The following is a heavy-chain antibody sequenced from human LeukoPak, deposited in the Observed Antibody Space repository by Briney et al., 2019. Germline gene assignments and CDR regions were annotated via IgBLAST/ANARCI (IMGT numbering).Heavy chain of an antibody. CDR2: ISGSGGST. Sequence: GGSLRLSFAASGFTFSSYAMSWVRQAPGKGLEWVSAISGSGGSTYYADSVKGRFTISRDNSKNTLYLQMNSLRAEDTAVYYCAKDMTLSWIQLWFPFDYWGQGTLVTVSS. V-gene: IGHV3-23*01. J-gene: IGHJ4*02. CDR1: GFTFSSYA. D-gene: IGHD5-18*01. CDR3: AKDMTLSWIQLWFPFDY.